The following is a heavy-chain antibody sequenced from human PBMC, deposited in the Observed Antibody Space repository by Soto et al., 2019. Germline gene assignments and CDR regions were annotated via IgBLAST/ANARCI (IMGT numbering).Heavy chain of an antibody. D-gene: IGHD3-16*01. V-gene: IGHV4-59*03. J-gene: IGHJ3*02. Sequence: QVQLEESGPGLVKPSETLSLICTVSGAALTSFSWTWIRQPPGKALEWIGFTYSDGSTFYNPSLRRRDSISVDKANNQIAQRMTSVTAADTAVYFCATMWGPQNWGMQAFDNWGQGSMVIVSS. CDR1: GAALTSFS. CDR2: TYSDGST. CDR3: ATMWGPQNWGMQAFDN.